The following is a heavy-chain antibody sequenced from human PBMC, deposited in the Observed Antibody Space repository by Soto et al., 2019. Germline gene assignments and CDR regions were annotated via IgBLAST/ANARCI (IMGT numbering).Heavy chain of an antibody. J-gene: IGHJ3*02. Sequence: GASVKVSCKASGYTFTGYYMHWVRQAPGQGLEWMGWINPNSGGTNYAQKFQGWVTMTRDTSISTAYMELSRLRSDDTAVYYCARGPISGSDAFDIWGQGTMVTVSS. V-gene: IGHV1-2*04. CDR1: GYTFTGYY. CDR2: INPNSGGT. D-gene: IGHD3-10*01. CDR3: ARGPISGSDAFDI.